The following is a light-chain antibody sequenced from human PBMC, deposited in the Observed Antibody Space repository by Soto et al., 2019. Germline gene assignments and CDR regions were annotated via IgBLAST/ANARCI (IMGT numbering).Light chain of an antibody. J-gene: IGKJ2*01. V-gene: IGKV3-20*01. CDR3: QQYNNWPPYT. CDR1: QSVRSNF. Sequence: EIVLTQSPGTLSLSPGDTATLSCRASQSVRSNFLAWYQHKPGQAPRLLIHDAYSRATGIPDRFSGSGSDRDFTLTISRLEPEDFAVYYCQQYNNWPPYTFGQGTKLEIK. CDR2: DAY.